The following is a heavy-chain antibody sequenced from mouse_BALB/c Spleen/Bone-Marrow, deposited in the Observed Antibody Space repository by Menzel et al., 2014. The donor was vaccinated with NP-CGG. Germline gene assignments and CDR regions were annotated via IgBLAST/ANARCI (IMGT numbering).Heavy chain of an antibody. Sequence: VQGVESGAELVKPGASVKLSCKTSGYTFTNYYIYWVKQRPGQGLEWIGEINPGNGGTNFNERFKSKATLTVDKSSTTANILLTSLTSEDSAVYYCARGSPYWGQGTLVTVSA. CDR3: ARGSPY. CDR1: GYTFTNYY. D-gene: IGHD6-2*01. J-gene: IGHJ3*01. V-gene: IGHV1S81*02. CDR2: INPGNGGT.